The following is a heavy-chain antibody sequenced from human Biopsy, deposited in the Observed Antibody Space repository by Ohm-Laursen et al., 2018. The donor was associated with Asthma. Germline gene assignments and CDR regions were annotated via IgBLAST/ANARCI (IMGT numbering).Heavy chain of an antibody. J-gene: IGHJ5*02. CDR2: IHYSGST. V-gene: IGHV4-30-4*02. Sequence: SDTLSLTCTVSGASIKTDDHYWSWLRQPPGKGLEWFGFIHYSGSTSYNPSLKGGVTISVDTSKNRFSLKLSSVTAADTAVYYCARASVAASSNWFDPWGQGTLVTVSS. D-gene: IGHD6-19*01. CDR3: ARASVAASSNWFDP. CDR1: GASIKTDDHY.